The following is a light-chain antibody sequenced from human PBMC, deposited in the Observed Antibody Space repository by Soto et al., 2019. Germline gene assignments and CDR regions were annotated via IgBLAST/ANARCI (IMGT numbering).Light chain of an antibody. CDR1: QSVSSSY. CDR3: QQYGSSLYT. Sequence: EIVLTQSPGTLSLSPGERATLSCRASQSVSSSYLAWYQQKPCQAPRLLIYGASSSATGIPDRFSGSGSGTDFTLTISRLEAEDFAVYYCQQYGSSLYTFGQGTKLEIK. CDR2: GAS. J-gene: IGKJ2*01. V-gene: IGKV3-20*01.